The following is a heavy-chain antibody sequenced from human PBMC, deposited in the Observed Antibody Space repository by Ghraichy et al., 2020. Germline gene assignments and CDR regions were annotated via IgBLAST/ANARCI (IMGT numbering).Heavy chain of an antibody. CDR3: ARHARYHSGEDWFDP. Sequence: SETLSLTCTVSGDSISSSNYYWGWIRQPPGKGLEWVGSICYSVATYYNPSVKSRVIISVDTSKNQFSLKLNSTTAADTAAYYCARHARYHSGEDWFDPWGRGTLVTVSS. J-gene: IGHJ5*02. V-gene: IGHV4-39*01. CDR1: GDSISSSNYY. CDR2: ICYSVAT. D-gene: IGHD3-10*01.